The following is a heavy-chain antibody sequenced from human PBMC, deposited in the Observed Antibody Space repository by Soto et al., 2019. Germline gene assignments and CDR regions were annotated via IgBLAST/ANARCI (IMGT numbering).Heavy chain of an antibody. D-gene: IGHD4-4*01. V-gene: IGHV3-48*01. J-gene: IGHJ6*02. CDR2: ISSSSSTI. Sequence: EVQLVESGGGLVQPGGSLRLSCAASGFTFSSYSMNWVRQAPGKGLEWVSYISSSSSTIYYADSVKGRFTISRDIAKNSLYLQMNSLRAEDTAVYFCARDPAIYSGKFDYGLDVWGRGTTVTVSS. CDR3: ARDPAIYSGKFDYGLDV. CDR1: GFTFSSYS.